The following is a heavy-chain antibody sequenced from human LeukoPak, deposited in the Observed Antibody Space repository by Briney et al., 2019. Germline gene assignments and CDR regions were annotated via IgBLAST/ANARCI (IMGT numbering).Heavy chain of an antibody. V-gene: IGHV3-33*06. CDR1: GFTFSSYG. CDR2: IWYDGSNK. CDR3: AKGGYDSSGYYDY. D-gene: IGHD3-22*01. Sequence: PGGSLRLSCAASGFTFSSYGMPWVRQAPGKGLEWVAVIWYDGSNKYYADSVKGRFTISRDNSKNTLYLQMNSLRAEDTAVYYCAKGGYDSSGYYDYWGQGTLVTVSS. J-gene: IGHJ4*02.